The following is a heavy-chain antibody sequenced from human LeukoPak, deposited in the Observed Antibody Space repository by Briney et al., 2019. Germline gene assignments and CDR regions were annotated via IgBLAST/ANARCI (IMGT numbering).Heavy chain of an antibody. CDR1: GFTFSIYS. CDR2: ISTSGDYV. Sequence: GGSLRLSCAASGFTFSIYSTNWVRQAPGKGLEWVSFISTSGDYVYYADSVKGRFTISRDNAQNSLYLQMNSLRAEDTGVCYCAGDGCTSTTCYTSWFDPWGQGTLVTVSS. V-gene: IGHV3-21*01. CDR3: AGDGCTSTTCYTSWFDP. J-gene: IGHJ5*02. D-gene: IGHD2-2*01.